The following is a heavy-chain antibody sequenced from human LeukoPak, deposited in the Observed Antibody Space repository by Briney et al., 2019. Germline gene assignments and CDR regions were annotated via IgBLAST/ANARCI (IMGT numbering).Heavy chain of an antibody. CDR3: ARFIRYSGYDWAYYFDY. CDR1: GGSISSYY. V-gene: IGHV4-59*08. Sequence: SETLSLTCTVSGGSISSYYWSWIRQPPGKGLEWIGYIYYSGSTNYDPSLKSRVTISVDTSKNQFSLKLSSVTAADTAVYYCARFIRYSGYDWAYYFDYWGQGTLVTVSS. CDR2: IYYSGST. D-gene: IGHD5-12*01. J-gene: IGHJ4*02.